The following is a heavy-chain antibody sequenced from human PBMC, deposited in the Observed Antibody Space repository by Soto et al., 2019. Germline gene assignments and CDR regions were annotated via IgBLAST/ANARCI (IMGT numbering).Heavy chain of an antibody. V-gene: IGHV1-69*01. J-gene: IGHJ6*02. CDR3: ARGDIVVGYWVLVDGMDV. D-gene: IGHD2-2*01. CDR1: GGTFSSYA. Sequence: QVQLVQSGAEVKKPGSSVKVSCKASGGTFSSYAISWVRQAPGQGLEWMGGLIPIFGTANYAQKFQGRGTITADESAGTAYIELSSVRSEDTAVYYCARGDIVVGYWVLVDGMDVCGQGTTVTVSS. CDR2: LIPIFGTA.